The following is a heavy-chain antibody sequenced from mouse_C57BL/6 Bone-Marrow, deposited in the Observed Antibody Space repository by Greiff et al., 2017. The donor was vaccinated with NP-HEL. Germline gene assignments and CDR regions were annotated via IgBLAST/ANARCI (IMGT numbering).Heavy chain of an antibody. CDR2: IRNKANNHAT. Sequence: EVHLVESGGGLVQPGGSMKLSCAASGFTFSDAWMDWVRQSPEKGLEWVAEIRNKANNHATYYAESVKGRFTISRDDSKSSVDLQMNSLRAKDTCIYYCTRYDYDLGFDYWGQGTTLTVSS. J-gene: IGHJ2*01. CDR3: TRYDYDLGFDY. D-gene: IGHD2-4*01. V-gene: IGHV6-6*01. CDR1: GFTFSDAW.